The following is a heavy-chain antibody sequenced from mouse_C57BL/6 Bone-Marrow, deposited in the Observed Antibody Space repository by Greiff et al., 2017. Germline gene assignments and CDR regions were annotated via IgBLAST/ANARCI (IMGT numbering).Heavy chain of an antibody. J-gene: IGHJ2*01. CDR3: AKGDDGYDFFDY. V-gene: IGHV1-81*01. D-gene: IGHD2-2*01. Sequence: VQLQQSGAELVRPGASVKLSCKASGYTFTSYGISWVKQRTGQGLEWIGEIYPRSGNTYYTEKFKGKATLTADKSSSTAYMELRSLTSEDSAVYFCAKGDDGYDFFDYWGQGTALTVSS. CDR2: IYPRSGNT. CDR1: GYTFTSYG.